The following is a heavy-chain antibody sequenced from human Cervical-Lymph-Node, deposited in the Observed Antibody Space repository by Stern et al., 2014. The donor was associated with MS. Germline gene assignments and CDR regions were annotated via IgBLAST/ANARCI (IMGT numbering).Heavy chain of an antibody. Sequence: QVQLVESGAEVKKPGASVKVSCNASGYTFTGYYMHWVRQAPGQGLVWMGWITPNSGGPNYAPKFEGRGTMTRDTSNSTAYVAISRLRSDDTAVYYCARDGIAGRPRYYFDYWGQGTLVTVSS. CDR1: GYTFTGYY. J-gene: IGHJ4*02. CDR3: ARDGIAGRPRYYFDY. V-gene: IGHV1-2*02. CDR2: ITPNSGGP. D-gene: IGHD2-21*01.